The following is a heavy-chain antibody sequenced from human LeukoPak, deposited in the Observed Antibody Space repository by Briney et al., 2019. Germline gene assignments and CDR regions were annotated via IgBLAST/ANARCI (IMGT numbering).Heavy chain of an antibody. J-gene: IGHJ5*02. CDR2: INPNSGGT. Sequence: GASVKVSCKASGGTFSSYAISWVRQAPGQGLEWMGWINPNSGGTNYAQKFQGRVTMTRDTSISTAYMELSRLRSDDTAVYYCARGGWNYGNWFDPWGQGTLVTVSS. CDR3: ARGGWNYGNWFDP. D-gene: IGHD1-7*01. V-gene: IGHV1-2*02. CDR1: GGTFSSYA.